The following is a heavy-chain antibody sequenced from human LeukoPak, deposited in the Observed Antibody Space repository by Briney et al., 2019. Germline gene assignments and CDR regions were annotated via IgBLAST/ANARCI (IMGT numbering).Heavy chain of an antibody. D-gene: IGHD3-10*01. CDR2: IKEDGSES. V-gene: IGHV3-7*01. CDR1: GFTFSSYA. J-gene: IGHJ6*02. CDR3: AKAGLLWFGESWMDV. Sequence: GGSLRLSCAASGFTFSSYAMSWVRQAPGKGLEWVANIKEDGSESHYVDSVKGRFTISRDNAKNSLYLQMNSLRAEDTAVYFCAKAGLLWFGESWMDVWGQGTTVTVSS.